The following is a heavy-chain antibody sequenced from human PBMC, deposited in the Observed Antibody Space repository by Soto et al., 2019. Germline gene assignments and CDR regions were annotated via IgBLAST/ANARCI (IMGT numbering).Heavy chain of an antibody. Sequence: GGSLRLSCGASGLSVSDNYMGWVRQAPGRGLEWVSVMYAGGDTHYADSVKGRFTISRDKSENTLYLQMNSLRDEDTGVYFCVSRIPSWVFDYWRLGTLVCVCS. CDR2: MYAGGDT. V-gene: IGHV3-53*01. CDR1: GLSVSDNY. CDR3: VSRIPSWVFDY. D-gene: IGHD2-21*01. J-gene: IGHJ4*01.